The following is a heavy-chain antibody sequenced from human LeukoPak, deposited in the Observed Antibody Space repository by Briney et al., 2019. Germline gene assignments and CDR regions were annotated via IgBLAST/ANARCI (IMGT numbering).Heavy chain of an antibody. D-gene: IGHD3-10*01. CDR2: ISYDGSNK. Sequence: GGSLRLSCAASGFTFSSYAMHWVRQAPGKGLEWVAVISYDGSNKYYADSVKGRFTISRDNSKNTLYLQMNSLRAEDTAVYYCARDLRRDYYGSGSLSYYWGQGTLVTVSS. V-gene: IGHV3-30-3*01. J-gene: IGHJ4*02. CDR1: GFTFSSYA. CDR3: ARDLRRDYYGSGSLSYY.